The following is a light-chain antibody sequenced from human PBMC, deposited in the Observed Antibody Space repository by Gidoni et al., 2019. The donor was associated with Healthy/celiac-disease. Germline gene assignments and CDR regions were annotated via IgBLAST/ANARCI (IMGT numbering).Light chain of an antibody. V-gene: IGKV3-20*01. CDR2: GAS. CDR1: QSVSSSY. CDR3: QQYGSSPFT. J-gene: IGKJ3*01. Sequence: EIVLTQSPCTLSLSPGERATLSCRASQSVSSSYLAWYQQNPGQAPRLLIYGASSRATGIPDRFSGSGSGTDFTLTISRLEPEDFAVYYCQQYGSSPFTFXPXTKVDIK.